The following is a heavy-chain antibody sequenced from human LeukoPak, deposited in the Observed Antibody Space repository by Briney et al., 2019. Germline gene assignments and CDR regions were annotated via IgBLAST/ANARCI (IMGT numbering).Heavy chain of an antibody. CDR3: ARDSEYNWNLFDY. CDR2: ISSSSSYI. V-gene: IGHV3-21*01. D-gene: IGHD1-20*01. CDR1: QFTFSSYS. J-gene: IGHJ4*02. Sequence: GGSLRLSCAASQFTFSSYSMNWVRQAPGKGLEWVSSISSSSSYIYYADSVKGRFTISRDNAENSLYLQMNSLRAEDTAVYYCARDSEYNWNLFDYWGQGTLVTVSS.